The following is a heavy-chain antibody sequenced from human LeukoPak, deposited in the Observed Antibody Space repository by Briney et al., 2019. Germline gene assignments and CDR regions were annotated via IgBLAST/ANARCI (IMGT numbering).Heavy chain of an antibody. V-gene: IGHV1-24*01. CDR1: GYTLTELS. Sequence: ASVKVSCTVSGYTLTELSMHWVRQAPGKGLEWMGGFDPEDGETIYAQKFQGRVTMTEDTSTDTAYMELSSLRSEDTAVYYCARGKYSGYDLSGYYYYYYMDVWGKGTTVTVSS. CDR3: ARGKYSGYDLSGYYYYYYMDV. D-gene: IGHD5-12*01. CDR2: FDPEDGET. J-gene: IGHJ6*03.